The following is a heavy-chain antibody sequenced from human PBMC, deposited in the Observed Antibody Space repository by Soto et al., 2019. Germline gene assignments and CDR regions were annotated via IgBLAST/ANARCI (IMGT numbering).Heavy chain of an antibody. Sequence: GGSLRLSCAASGFTFSNAWMNWVRQAPGKGLEWVGRIKSKTDGGTTDYAAPVKGRFTISRDDSKNTLYLQMNSLKTEDTAVYYCTTGLDCSSTSCYSYYYNGMDVWGQGTTVTVSS. J-gene: IGHJ6*02. V-gene: IGHV3-15*07. CDR2: IKSKTDGGTT. D-gene: IGHD2-2*02. CDR3: TTGLDCSSTSCYSYYYNGMDV. CDR1: GFTFSNAW.